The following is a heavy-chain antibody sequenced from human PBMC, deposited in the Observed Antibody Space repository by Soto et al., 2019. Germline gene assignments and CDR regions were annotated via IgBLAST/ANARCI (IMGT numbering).Heavy chain of an antibody. D-gene: IGHD5-12*01. CDR2: ISGSGGST. V-gene: IGHV3-23*01. Sequence: GGSLRLSCAASGFTFSSYAMSWVRQAPGKGLEWVSAISGSGGSTYYADSVKGRFTISRDNSKNTLYLQMNSLRAEDTAVYYCAKDAGGSGYSADYFDYWGQGTLVTVSS. CDR3: AKDAGGSGYSADYFDY. J-gene: IGHJ4*02. CDR1: GFTFSSYA.